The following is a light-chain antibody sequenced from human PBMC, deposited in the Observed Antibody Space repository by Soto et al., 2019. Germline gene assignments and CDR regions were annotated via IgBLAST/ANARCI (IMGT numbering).Light chain of an antibody. CDR3: SSYTSSSTLLYV. J-gene: IGLJ1*01. CDR2: DVS. V-gene: IGLV2-14*01. Sequence: QSALTQPASVSGSPGQSISISCTGTSSDDGGYNYVSWYQQHPGKAPKLMIYDVSNRPSGVSNRFSGSKSGNTASLTISGLQAEDEADYYCSSYTSSSTLLYVFGTGPKLTVL. CDR1: SSDDGGYNY.